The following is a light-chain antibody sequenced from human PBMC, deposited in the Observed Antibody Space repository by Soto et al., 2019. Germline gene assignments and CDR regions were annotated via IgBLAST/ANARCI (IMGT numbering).Light chain of an antibody. CDR1: SSDVGGYNY. Sequence: QSALTQPASVSGSPGQSITISCTGTSSDVGGYNYVSWYQQHPGKAPKLMVYEVSNRPSGVSNRFSGLKSGNTASLTISGLQTEDEADYYCSSYTRSATWVFGGGTKLTVL. V-gene: IGLV2-14*01. CDR2: EVS. CDR3: SSYTRSATWV. J-gene: IGLJ3*02.